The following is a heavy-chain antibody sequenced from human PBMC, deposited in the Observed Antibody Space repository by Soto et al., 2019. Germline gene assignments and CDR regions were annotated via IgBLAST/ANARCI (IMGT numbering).Heavy chain of an antibody. CDR1: GFTFSSYA. Sequence: QVQLVESGGGVVQPGKSLRLSCAASGFTFSSYAMHWARQAPGKGLEWVTVISIRGGDEYYAESVRGRFTICRDDSKNTLYLQIDSLRVEDTAVYYCARGTIVARQHLDYWGQGTLVTVSS. J-gene: IGHJ4*02. V-gene: IGHV3-30*03. D-gene: IGHD6-6*01. CDR2: ISIRGGDE. CDR3: ARGTIVARQHLDY.